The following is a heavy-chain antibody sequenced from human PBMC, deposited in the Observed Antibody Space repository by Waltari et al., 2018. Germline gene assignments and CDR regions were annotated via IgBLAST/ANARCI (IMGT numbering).Heavy chain of an antibody. Sequence: QVQLQQWGAGLLKPSETLSLTCAVYGGAFSGYYWSWSREPPGSGMEWIGEINHSGSTNSTSSLKSLVTILVDTSKHQFSLKLSSVTAADTAVYCCACFHIVVVLAAQADSFDSWGQGTLVTVSS. CDR3: ACFHIVVVLAAQADSFDS. CDR1: GGAFSGYY. CDR2: INHSGST. J-gene: IGHJ5*01. V-gene: IGHV4-34*01. D-gene: IGHD2-2*01.